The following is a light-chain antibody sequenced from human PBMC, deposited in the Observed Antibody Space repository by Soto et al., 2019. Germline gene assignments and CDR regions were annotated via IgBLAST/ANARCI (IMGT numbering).Light chain of an antibody. CDR3: QVYDSRGDHVWWV. CDR2: DDS. J-gene: IGLJ3*02. Sequence: SYELTQTPSVSVAPGQTARITWGGDKIGRKTVHWYQQIPGQAPLLVVYDDSDRPSGIPERFSGSNAGDTATLTISTVEAGDEADYYCQVYDSRGDHVWWVFGGGTKVTVL. V-gene: IGLV3-21*02. CDR1: KIGRKT.